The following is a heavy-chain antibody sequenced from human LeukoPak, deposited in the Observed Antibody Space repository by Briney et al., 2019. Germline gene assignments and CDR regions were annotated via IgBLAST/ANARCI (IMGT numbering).Heavy chain of an antibody. CDR3: TRGSWYSSSSYYFDY. V-gene: IGHV1-8*03. D-gene: IGHD6-6*01. J-gene: IGHJ4*02. CDR2: KNPNSGNT. Sequence: ASVKVSCKASGYTFTTYDINWVRQATGQGLEWMGWKNPNSGNTGYAQKFQGRVTITRNTSISTVYMELSSLRSEDTAVYYCTRGSWYSSSSYYFDYWGQGTLVTVSS. CDR1: GYTFTTYD.